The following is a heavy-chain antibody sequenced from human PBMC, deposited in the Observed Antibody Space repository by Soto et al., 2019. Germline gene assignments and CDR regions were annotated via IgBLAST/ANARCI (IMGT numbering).Heavy chain of an antibody. V-gene: IGHV4-31*03. CDR2: IYYSGST. J-gene: IGHJ2*01. Sequence: SETLSLTCTVSGGSISSGGYYWSWTRQHPGKGLEWIGYIYYSGSTYYNPSLKSRVTISVDTSKNQFSLKLSSVTAADTAVYYCARAPTEYDSSPPGLCYFDLWGRGTLVTVSS. CDR3: ARAPTEYDSSPPGLCYFDL. CDR1: GGSISSGGYY. D-gene: IGHD3-22*01.